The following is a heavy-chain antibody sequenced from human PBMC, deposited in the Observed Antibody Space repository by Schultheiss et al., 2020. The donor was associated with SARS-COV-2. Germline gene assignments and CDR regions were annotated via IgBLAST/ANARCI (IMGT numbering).Heavy chain of an antibody. CDR1: GFTFSSYS. Sequence: GGSLRLSCAASGFTFSSYSMNWVRQAPGKGLEWVSYISSSGSTIYYADSVKGRFTISRDNAKNSLYLQMNSLRAEDTAVYYCWVYCSSTSCYTRLFDYWGQGTLVTVSS. CDR2: ISSSGSTI. CDR3: WVYCSSTSCYTRLFDY. V-gene: IGHV3-48*04. D-gene: IGHD2-2*02. J-gene: IGHJ4*02.